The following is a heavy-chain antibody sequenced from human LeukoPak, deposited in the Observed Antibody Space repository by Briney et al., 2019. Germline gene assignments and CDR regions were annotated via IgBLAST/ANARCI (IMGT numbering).Heavy chain of an antibody. Sequence: GGSLRLSCAASGFTFSSYSMNWVRQAPGKGLEWVSSISSSSSYIYYADSVKGRFTISRDNSKNTVYLQMNSLRAEDTAVYYCAKAPAVAGFLNWFDPWGQGTLVTVSS. CDR2: ISSSSSYI. D-gene: IGHD6-19*01. J-gene: IGHJ5*02. V-gene: IGHV3-21*04. CDR1: GFTFSSYS. CDR3: AKAPAVAGFLNWFDP.